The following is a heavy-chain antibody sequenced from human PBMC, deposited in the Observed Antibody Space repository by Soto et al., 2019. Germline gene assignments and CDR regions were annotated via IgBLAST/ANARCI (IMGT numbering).Heavy chain of an antibody. CDR3: TRDASRDSSARGWFDP. D-gene: IGHD6-13*01. J-gene: IGHJ5*02. CDR2: ISSNSAYI. CDR1: GFTFRSFT. Sequence: GGSLRLSCAASGFTFRSFTMNWVRQAPGKGLEWVSTISSNSAYIYYTDALRGRFTISRDNSKNSLHLQMYSLRAEDTAVYYCTRDASRDSSARGWFDPWGPGTLVTVSS. V-gene: IGHV3-21*01.